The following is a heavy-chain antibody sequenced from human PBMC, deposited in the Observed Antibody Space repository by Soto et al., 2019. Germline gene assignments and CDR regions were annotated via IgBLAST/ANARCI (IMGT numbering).Heavy chain of an antibody. CDR2: ISGYNGDT. D-gene: IGHD2-8*01. CDR1: GYTFTRYG. J-gene: IGHJ6*02. V-gene: IGHV1-18*01. CDR3: AKNGQPPYYYYGLDV. Sequence: ASVKVSCKASGYTFTRYGISWVRQAPGQGLEWMGWISGYNGDTNYAQKFQGRVSMTIDTSTTTAYMELRSLTSDDTAVYYCAKNGQPPYYYYGLDVWGQGTKVTVSS.